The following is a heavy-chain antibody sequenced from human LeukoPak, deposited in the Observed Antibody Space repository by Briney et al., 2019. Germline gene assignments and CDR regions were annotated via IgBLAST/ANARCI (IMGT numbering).Heavy chain of an antibody. CDR2: ISGSGGST. D-gene: IGHD6-6*01. CDR1: GFTFSSYA. Sequence: QPGGSLRLSCAASGFTFSSYAMSWVRQAPGKGLEWVSAISGSGGSTYYADSVKGRFTISRDNSKNTLYLQMNSLRAEDTAVYYCARGEYRAPIAARLLTHLTEYFQHWGQGTLVTVSS. J-gene: IGHJ1*01. V-gene: IGHV3-23*01. CDR3: ARGEYRAPIAARLLTHLTEYFQH.